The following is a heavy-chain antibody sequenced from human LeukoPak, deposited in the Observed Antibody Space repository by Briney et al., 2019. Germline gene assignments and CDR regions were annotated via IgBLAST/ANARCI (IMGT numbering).Heavy chain of an antibody. CDR3: ARGKFSYDSTAYYYDY. J-gene: IGHJ4*02. CDR1: GGSISNYY. CDR2: LSYSGST. V-gene: IGHV4-59*01. D-gene: IGHD3-22*01. Sequence: SETLSLTCAVSGGSISNYYWIWIRQPPGKGLEWIAYLSYSGSTNHNPSLKSRVVISIDTSKNQFSLRLSSVTAADTAVYYCARGKFSYDSTAYYYDYWGQGTLVTVAS.